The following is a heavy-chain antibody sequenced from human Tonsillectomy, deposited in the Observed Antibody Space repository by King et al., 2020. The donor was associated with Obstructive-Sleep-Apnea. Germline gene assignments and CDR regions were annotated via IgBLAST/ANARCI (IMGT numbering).Heavy chain of an antibody. CDR3: ARDQQEGSINWYSGSERGFDY. D-gene: IGHD1-26*01. J-gene: IGHJ4*02. CDR2: IYHSGST. CDR1: GGSISSSNW. V-gene: IGHV4-4*02. Sequence: VQLQESGPGLVKPSGTLSLTCAVSGGSISSSNWWSWVRQPPGKGLEWIGEIYHSGSTNYHPSLKSRVTTSVDKSKNQFSLKLSSGTAADTAVYYGARDQQEGSINWYSGSERGFDYWVQGTLITVSS.